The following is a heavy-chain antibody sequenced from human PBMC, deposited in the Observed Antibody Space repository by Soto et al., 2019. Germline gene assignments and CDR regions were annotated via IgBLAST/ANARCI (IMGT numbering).Heavy chain of an antibody. D-gene: IGHD2-15*01. Sequence: QVQLQESGPGLVKPSQTLSLTCTVSGGSISSGGYYWSWIRQHPGKGLEGIGYIYYCGSTYYNPSLKSRVTISVDTSKNQFSRKLSAVPAADTAVYYCALSRYCSGGSCPVGGNWFDPWGQGTLVTVSS. CDR3: ALSRYCSGGSCPVGGNWFDP. V-gene: IGHV4-31*03. CDR2: IYYCGST. CDR1: GGSISSGGYY. J-gene: IGHJ5*02.